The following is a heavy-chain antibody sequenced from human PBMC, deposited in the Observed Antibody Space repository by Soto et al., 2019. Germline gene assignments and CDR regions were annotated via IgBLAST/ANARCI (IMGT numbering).Heavy chain of an antibody. V-gene: IGHV3-21*01. CDR2: ISSSSSYI. CDR1: GFTFSSYS. Sequence: PGGSLRLSCAASGFTFSSYSMNWVRQAPGKGLEWVSSISSSSSYIYYADSVKGRFTISRDNAKNSLYLQMNSLRAEDTAVYYCARDYCTNGVCYPPDAFDIWGQRTLVTVSS. D-gene: IGHD2-8*01. J-gene: IGHJ3*02. CDR3: ARDYCTNGVCYPPDAFDI.